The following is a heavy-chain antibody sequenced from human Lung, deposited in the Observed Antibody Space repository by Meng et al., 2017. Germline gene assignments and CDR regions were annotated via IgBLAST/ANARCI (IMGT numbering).Heavy chain of an antibody. CDR3: ASHPRELPS. J-gene: IGHJ4*02. Sequence: VQPVESGAEVKKPGASVKVSCKASGYNFTSYPIYWVRQAPGQRPEWMGWINTGNGAAKYSQKFQGRVTMTRDTSASTAYMELSSLTSEDTATYYCASHPRELPSWGQGTLVTVFS. D-gene: IGHD1-26*01. V-gene: IGHV1-3*04. CDR2: INTGNGAA. CDR1: GYNFTSYP.